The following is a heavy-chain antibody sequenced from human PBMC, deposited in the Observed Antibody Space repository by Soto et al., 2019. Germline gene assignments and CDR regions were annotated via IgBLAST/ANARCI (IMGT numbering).Heavy chain of an antibody. D-gene: IGHD5-12*01. Sequence: QVRLQESGPGLLKPSETLSLTCTVSGGSINTFYWSWVRQPAGKGLEWIGRIFSSGSTSFNPSLESRVAMSVDTSKNHFSLNLSSVNAADMAVYYCAREGSYSAYNFAHGIQLWSFDFWGQGALVTLSS. CDR2: IFSSGST. J-gene: IGHJ4*02. CDR1: GGSINTFY. CDR3: AREGSYSAYNFAHGIQLWSFDF. V-gene: IGHV4-4*07.